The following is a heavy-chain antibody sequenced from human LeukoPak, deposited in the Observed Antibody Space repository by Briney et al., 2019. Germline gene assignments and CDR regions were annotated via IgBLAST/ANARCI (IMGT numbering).Heavy chain of an antibody. V-gene: IGHV3-23*01. CDR3: ARDRAGGSGFDY. CDR2: IGGTDGST. CDR1: GFAFTNHA. D-gene: IGHD1-1*01. J-gene: IGHJ4*02. Sequence: GGSLRLSCVASGFAFTNHAMSWVRQAPGKGLEWVSSIGGTDGSTYYADSVKGRFTISRDNSKDTLYLQMNSLRAEDTAVYYCARDRAGGSGFDYWGQGTLITVSS.